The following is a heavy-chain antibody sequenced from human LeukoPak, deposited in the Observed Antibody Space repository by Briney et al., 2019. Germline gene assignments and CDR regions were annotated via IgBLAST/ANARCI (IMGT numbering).Heavy chain of an antibody. V-gene: IGHV3-23*01. CDR2: ISGSGGST. J-gene: IGHJ4*02. CDR3: AKDTVPSSGPFDY. CDR1: GFTFSSYA. Sequence: PGGSLRLSFAASGFTFSSYAMSWVRQAPGKGLEWVSAISGSGGSTYYADSVKGRFTISRDNSKNTLYLQMDSLRAEDTAVYYCAKDTVPSSGPFDYWGQGTLVTVSS. D-gene: IGHD3-22*01.